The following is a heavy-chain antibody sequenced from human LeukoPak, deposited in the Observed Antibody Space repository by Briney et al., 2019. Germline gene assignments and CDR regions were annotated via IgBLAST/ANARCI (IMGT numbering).Heavy chain of an antibody. V-gene: IGHV4-59*11. D-gene: IGHD3-10*01. CDR3: ARVTYNGYQHFDY. CDR1: GGSISSHY. CDR2: IYYSGNT. Sequence: SETLSLTCTVSGGSISSHYWSWIRQPPGKGLEWIGYIYYSGNTNYNPSLRSRVTISVDTSKNQFSLRLTSVTAADTAVYYCARVTYNGYQHFDYWGQGNLVTVS. J-gene: IGHJ4*02.